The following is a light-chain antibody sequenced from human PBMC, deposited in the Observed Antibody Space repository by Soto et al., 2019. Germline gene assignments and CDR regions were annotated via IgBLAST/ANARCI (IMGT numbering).Light chain of an antibody. J-gene: IGLJ1*01. CDR1: SSDVGSYNF. Sequence: QSVLTQPASVSGSPGQSITISCTGTSSDVGSYNFVSRYQQHPGKAPKLMIYEASKRPSGVSNRFSGSKSGNTASLTISGLQPEDEADYYCCSYAGSSTYVFGAGTKVTVL. CDR2: EAS. V-gene: IGLV2-23*01. CDR3: CSYAGSSTYV.